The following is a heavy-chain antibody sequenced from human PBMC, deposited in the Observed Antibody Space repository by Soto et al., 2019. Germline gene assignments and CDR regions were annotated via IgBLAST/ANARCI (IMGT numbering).Heavy chain of an antibody. CDR2: IYYSGST. Sequence: SETLSLTCTVSGGSISSSSYYWGWIRQPPGKGLEWIGSIYYSGSTYYNPSLKSRVTISVDTSKNQFSLKLSSVTAADTAVYYCARQHTSYDILTGYSPYYYHYGMDVWGQGTTVTVSS. V-gene: IGHV4-39*01. CDR1: GGSISSSSYY. D-gene: IGHD3-9*01. J-gene: IGHJ6*02. CDR3: ARQHTSYDILTGYSPYYYHYGMDV.